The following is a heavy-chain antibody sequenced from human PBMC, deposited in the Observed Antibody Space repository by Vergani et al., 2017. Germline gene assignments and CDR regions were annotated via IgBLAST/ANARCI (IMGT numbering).Heavy chain of an antibody. Sequence: EVQLLESGGDLVQPGGSLRLSCAASGFTFIMHAMSWVRQAPGKGLEWVAAIKGDGSAKQYVESVKGRFTISRDNAKSSLYLQMNSLRVADTAVYYCARGHPVGSYWGQGTLVTVSS. V-gene: IGHV3-7*01. CDR3: ARGHPVGSY. D-gene: IGHD1-26*01. CDR2: IKGDGSAK. J-gene: IGHJ4*02. CDR1: GFTFIMHA.